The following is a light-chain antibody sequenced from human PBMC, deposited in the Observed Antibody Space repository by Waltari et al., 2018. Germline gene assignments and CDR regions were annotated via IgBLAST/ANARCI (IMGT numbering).Light chain of an antibody. CDR1: QSVSSK. J-gene: IGKJ4*01. Sequence: EIVMTQSPATLSVSPGERATLSCRASQSVSSKLAWYQQRPGQAPRLLIYDASTRATGIPARFSGSGSGTEFTLTISSLQSEDFAVYHCQQYNNWPLTFGGGTKVEIK. CDR2: DAS. V-gene: IGKV3-15*01. CDR3: QQYNNWPLT.